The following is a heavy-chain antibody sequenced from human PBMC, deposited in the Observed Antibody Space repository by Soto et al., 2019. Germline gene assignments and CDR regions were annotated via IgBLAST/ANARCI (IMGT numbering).Heavy chain of an antibody. Sequence: PSETLSITCTVSSGSISSSDWGGWVRQPPGKGLEWIGEIYHSGSTNYNPSLKSRVTISVDKSKNQFSLKLSSVTAADTAVYYCARGVGDYLHNWFDPWGQGTLVTVSS. CDR2: IYHSGST. CDR1: SGSISSSDW. D-gene: IGHD2-21*02. CDR3: ARGVGDYLHNWFDP. J-gene: IGHJ5*02. V-gene: IGHV4-4*02.